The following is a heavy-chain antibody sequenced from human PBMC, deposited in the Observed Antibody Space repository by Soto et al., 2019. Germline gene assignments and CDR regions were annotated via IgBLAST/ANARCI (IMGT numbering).Heavy chain of an antibody. J-gene: IGHJ5*02. CDR1: GGSISSYY. Sequence: QVQLQESGPGLVKPSETLSLTCTVSGGSISSYYWSWIRQPPGKGLEWIGYIYYSGSTNYNPSLKSQVTISVDTSKNQFSLKLSSVTAADTAVYYCARRGCSSTSCYLADNWFDPWGQGTLVTVSS. D-gene: IGHD2-2*01. V-gene: IGHV4-59*08. CDR2: IYYSGST. CDR3: ARRGCSSTSCYLADNWFDP.